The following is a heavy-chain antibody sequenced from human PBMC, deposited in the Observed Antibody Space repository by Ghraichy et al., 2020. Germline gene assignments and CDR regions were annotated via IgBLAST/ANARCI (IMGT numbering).Heavy chain of an antibody. Sequence: GGSLRLSCAASGFTFSSYWMHWVRQAPGKGLVWVSRINSDGSSTSYADSVKGRFTISRDNAKNTLYLQMNSLRAEDTAVYYCARAGDSDAFDIWGQGTMVTVSS. V-gene: IGHV3-74*01. CDR3: ARAGDSDAFDI. CDR1: GFTFSSYW. CDR2: INSDGSST. D-gene: IGHD7-27*01. J-gene: IGHJ3*02.